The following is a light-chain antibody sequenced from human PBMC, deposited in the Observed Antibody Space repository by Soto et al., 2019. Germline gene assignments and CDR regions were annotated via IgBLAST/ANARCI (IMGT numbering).Light chain of an antibody. CDR3: HQYNDWPRFT. Sequence: EIVMTQSPATLSVSPGERATLSCRASQSVSTDLAWYQQKPGQAPRRLMYGASTRATGIPARFSGSGSGTEFTLTINRLPSEDLAVYYCHQYNDWPRFTFGPGTKVEIK. V-gene: IGKV3-15*01. CDR2: GAS. J-gene: IGKJ3*01. CDR1: QSVSTD.